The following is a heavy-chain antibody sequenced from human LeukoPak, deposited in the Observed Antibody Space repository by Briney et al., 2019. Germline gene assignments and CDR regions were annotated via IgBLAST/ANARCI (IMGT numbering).Heavy chain of an antibody. J-gene: IGHJ5*02. CDR3: AADRRGYCDGDCFSA. CDR2: IVVGSGNT. CDR1: GFTFTSSA. Sequence: SVKVSCKASGFTFTSSAMQWVRQARGQRLEWIGWIVVGSGNTNYGRKFQERVTITRDMSTSTAYMELSSLRSEDTAVYYCAADRRGYCDGDCFSAWGQGTLVTVSS. D-gene: IGHD2-21*02. V-gene: IGHV1-58*02.